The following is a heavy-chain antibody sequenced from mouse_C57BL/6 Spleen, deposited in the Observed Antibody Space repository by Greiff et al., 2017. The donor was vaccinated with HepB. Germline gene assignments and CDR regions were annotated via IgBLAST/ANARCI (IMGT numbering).Heavy chain of an antibody. V-gene: IGHV3-6*01. Sequence: ESGPGLVKPSQSLSLTCSVTGYSITSGYYWNWIRQFPGNKLEWMGYISYDGSNNYNPSLKNRISITRDTSKNQFFLKLNSVTTEDTATYYCANGNYYAMDYWGQGTSVTVSS. D-gene: IGHD1-2*01. CDR2: ISYDGSN. J-gene: IGHJ4*01. CDR3: ANGNYYAMDY. CDR1: GYSITSGYY.